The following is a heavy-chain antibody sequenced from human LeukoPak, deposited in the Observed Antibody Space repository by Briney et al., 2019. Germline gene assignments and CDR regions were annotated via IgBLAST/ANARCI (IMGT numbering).Heavy chain of an antibody. D-gene: IGHD1-14*01. CDR3: AKEDSEGGPNWFDP. CDR1: GFTVSSNY. J-gene: IGHJ5*02. V-gene: IGHV3-53*01. CDR2: IYSGGST. Sequence: PGGSLRLSCAASGFTVSSNYMSWVRQAPGKGLEWVSVIYSGGSTYYADSVKGRFAISRDNSRNTLYLQMNSLRAEDTAVYYCAKEDSEGGPNWFDPWGQGTLVTVSA.